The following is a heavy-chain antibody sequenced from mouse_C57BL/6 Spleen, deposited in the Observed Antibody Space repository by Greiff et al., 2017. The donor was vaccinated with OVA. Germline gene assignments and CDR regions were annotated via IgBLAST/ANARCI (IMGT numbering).Heavy chain of an antibody. CDR3: ARSAYSSNCGVDY. Sequence: QVQLQQSGTELVKPGASVKLSCKASGYTFTSYWMHWVKQRPGQGLEWIGNINPSNGGTNYNEKFKSKATLTVDKSSSTAYMPLRRLPSADSAVYYGARSAYSSNCGVDYWGQGTTLTVSS. V-gene: IGHV1-53*01. D-gene: IGHD2-5*01. CDR2: INPSNGGT. J-gene: IGHJ2*01. CDR1: GYTFTSYW.